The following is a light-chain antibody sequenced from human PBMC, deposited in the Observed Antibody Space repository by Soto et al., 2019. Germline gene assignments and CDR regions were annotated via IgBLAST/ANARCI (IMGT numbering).Light chain of an antibody. V-gene: IGLV1-51*01. CDR2: YND. Sequence: QSVLTQPPSVSAAPGPKVTSSCSGSSSNIGNNYVSWYQQFPGAAPKLLIYYNDKRPSGTPDRFSGSKSGTSATLDITGLQTGDEVSYHCETWDTALGGGVFGGGTKLTVL. J-gene: IGLJ3*02. CDR3: ETWDTALGGGV. CDR1: SSNIGNNY.